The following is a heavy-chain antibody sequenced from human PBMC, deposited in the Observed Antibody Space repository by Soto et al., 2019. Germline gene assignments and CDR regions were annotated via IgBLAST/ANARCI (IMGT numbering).Heavy chain of an antibody. J-gene: IGHJ3*02. D-gene: IGHD2-15*01. CDR3: ARGRRYCSGGSCYSPAFDI. CDR2: IWYDGSNK. V-gene: IGHV3-33*01. CDR1: GFTFSSYG. Sequence: GGSLRLSCAASGFTFSSYGMHWVRQAPGKGLGWVAVIWYDGSNKYYADSVKGRFTISRDNSKNTLYLQMNSLRAEDTAVYYCARGRRYCSGGSCYSPAFDIWGQGTMVTVSS.